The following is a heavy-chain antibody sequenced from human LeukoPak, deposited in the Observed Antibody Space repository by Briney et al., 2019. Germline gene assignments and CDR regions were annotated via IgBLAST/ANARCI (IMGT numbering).Heavy chain of an antibody. CDR3: VRTQGYYDY. V-gene: IGHV1-18*01. J-gene: IGHJ4*02. CDR2: ISGYNGDT. CDR1: GYTFTSYG. Sequence: ASVKVSCKASGYTFTSYGISWVRQAPGQGLEWMGWISGYNGDTNYAQKLQGRVTMTTDTSTSTAYMELRSLRYDDTAIYYCVRTQGYYDYWGQGTLVSVSS.